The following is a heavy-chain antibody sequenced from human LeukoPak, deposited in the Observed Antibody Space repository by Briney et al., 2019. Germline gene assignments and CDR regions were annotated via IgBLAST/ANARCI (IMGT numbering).Heavy chain of an antibody. J-gene: IGHJ3*02. CDR3: AKRRDGYNNGAFDI. Sequence: GGSLRLSCAASGFTFSSYGMHWVRQAPGKGLEWVAVISFDASNKYYADSVKGRFTISRDNSKNTLYMQMNSLRADDTAIYFCAKRRDGYNNGAFDIWGQGTMVIVSS. CDR1: GFTFSSYG. D-gene: IGHD5-24*01. CDR2: ISFDASNK. V-gene: IGHV3-30*18.